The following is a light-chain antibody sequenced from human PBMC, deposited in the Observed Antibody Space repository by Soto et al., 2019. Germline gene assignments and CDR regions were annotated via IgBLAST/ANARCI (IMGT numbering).Light chain of an antibody. Sequence: EIVLTQSPGTLSLSPGERATLSCRASQSINNNYLACHQQKRGQAPRLLIYGPSRRATGIPDRFSGSGSGADFTLTIRRLEPEDFAVYYCQQYGGSPRTFGQGTKVEIK. V-gene: IGKV3-20*01. CDR3: QQYGGSPRT. CDR2: GPS. J-gene: IGKJ1*01. CDR1: QSINNNY.